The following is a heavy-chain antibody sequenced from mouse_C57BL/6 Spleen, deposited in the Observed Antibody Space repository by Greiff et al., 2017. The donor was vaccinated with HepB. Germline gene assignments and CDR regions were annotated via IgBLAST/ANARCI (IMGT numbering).Heavy chain of an antibody. J-gene: IGHJ4*01. CDR1: GFTFTDYY. V-gene: IGHV7-3*01. CDR2: IRNKANGYTT. D-gene: IGHD1-1*01. Sequence: EVKLMESGGGLVQPGGSLSLSCAASGFTFTDYYMSWVRQPPGKALEWLGFIRNKANGYTTEYSASVKGRFTISRDNSQSILYHQMNALRAEDSATDYCERESSMTTVVSYDEMDDRGQGTKVTVAS. CDR3: ERESSMTTVVSYDEMDD.